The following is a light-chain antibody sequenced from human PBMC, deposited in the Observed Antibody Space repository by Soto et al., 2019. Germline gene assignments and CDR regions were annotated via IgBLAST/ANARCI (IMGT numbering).Light chain of an antibody. CDR1: QSIRTY. CDR3: QQSYSTPNT. J-gene: IGKJ2*01. V-gene: IGKV1-39*01. CDR2: AAS. Sequence: DIQMTQSPSSLSASVGDRVTITCRTSQSIRTYLNWYQQKPGAAPQLLIYAASSLQSGVPSRFTGSGSGTDFTFTISSLQPEDSATYYCQQSYSTPNTFGQGTKLEIK.